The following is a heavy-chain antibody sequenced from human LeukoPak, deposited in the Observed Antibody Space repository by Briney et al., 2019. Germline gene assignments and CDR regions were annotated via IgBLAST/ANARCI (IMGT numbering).Heavy chain of an antibody. CDR1: GGAISGGDYY. D-gene: IGHD4-11*01. J-gene: IGHJ1*01. Sequence: PSETLSLTCTVSGGAISGGDYYWGWIRQPPGKGLKWGEYIYEGGSTYYNPSLKSRVTLPVDTSKHQFSLQLSSVTAADTAVHYCARGGLQYRAEYFQHWGQGTLVTVSS. V-gene: IGHV4-30-4*08. CDR3: ARGGLQYRAEYFQH. CDR2: IYEGGST.